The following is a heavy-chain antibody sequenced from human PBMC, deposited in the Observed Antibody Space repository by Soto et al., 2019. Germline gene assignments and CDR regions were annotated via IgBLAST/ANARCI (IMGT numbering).Heavy chain of an antibody. CDR2: VGGSDTDK. J-gene: IGHJ3*02. CDR1: GFTFSAYA. CDR3: AKDATAVNGVWDPFDM. Sequence: LRLSCAASGFTFSAYAMSWVRQAPGKGLQWVSGVGGSDTDKHYADSVRGRFTVSRDNSKNTLYLQMNSLRVDDTAVYYCAKDATAVNGVWDPFDMWGQGTEDTVSS. D-gene: IGHD2-8*01. V-gene: IGHV3-23*01.